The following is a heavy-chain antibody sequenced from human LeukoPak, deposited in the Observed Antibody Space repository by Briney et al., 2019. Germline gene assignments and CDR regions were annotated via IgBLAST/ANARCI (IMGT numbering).Heavy chain of an antibody. D-gene: IGHD5-18*01. CDR1: GFTFSDYY. Sequence: GGSLRLSCAASGFTFSDYYMSWIRQAPGKGLEWVSYISSSGSTIYYADSVKGRFTISRDNAKNSLYLQMNSLRAEDTAVYYCARGGPAIQLWPYYFDYWGQGTLVTVSS. CDR2: ISSSGSTI. V-gene: IGHV3-11*04. CDR3: ARGGPAIQLWPYYFDY. J-gene: IGHJ4*02.